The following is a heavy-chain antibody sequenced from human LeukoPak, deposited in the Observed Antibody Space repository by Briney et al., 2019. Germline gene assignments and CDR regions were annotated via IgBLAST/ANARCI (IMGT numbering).Heavy chain of an antibody. CDR3: AKIRTAIRKGEFDY. CDR1: GFTFSSYA. CDR2: ISGSGGST. Sequence: GGSLRLSCAASGFTFSSYAMSWVRQAPGKGLEWVSGISGSGGSTFYADSVKGRFTISRDNSKNTLCLQMNSLRAEGTAVYYCAKIRTAIRKGEFDYWGQGTLVTVSS. V-gene: IGHV3-23*01. J-gene: IGHJ4*02.